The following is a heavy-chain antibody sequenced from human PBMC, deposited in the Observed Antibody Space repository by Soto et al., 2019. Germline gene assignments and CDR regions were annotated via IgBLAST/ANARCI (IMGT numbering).Heavy chain of an antibody. J-gene: IGHJ4*02. CDR2: IWYDGSNK. V-gene: IGHV3-33*01. Sequence: GGSLRLSCAASGFTFSSYGMHWVRQAPGKGLEWVAVIWYDGSNKYYADSVKGRFTISRDNSKNTLYLQMNSLRAEDTAVYYCARVYLGIDTNPDSFYDYWGQGTLVTVSS. CDR1: GFTFSSYG. CDR3: ARVYLGIDTNPDSFYDY. D-gene: IGHD7-27*01.